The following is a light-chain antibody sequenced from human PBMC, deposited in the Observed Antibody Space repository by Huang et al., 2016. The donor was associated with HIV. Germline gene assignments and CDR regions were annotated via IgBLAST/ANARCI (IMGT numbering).Light chain of an antibody. J-gene: IGKJ1*01. Sequence: EIVMTQSPAILSVSPGERATLSCRASQSVGSGLAWYQLKPDQAPRLLVYDASTRATDIPARFSGSGSATEFTLSISSLQSEDFAVYYCQQYHNWPPWTFGQGTKVEIK. CDR1: QSVGSG. CDR2: DAS. CDR3: QQYHNWPPWT. V-gene: IGKV3-15*01.